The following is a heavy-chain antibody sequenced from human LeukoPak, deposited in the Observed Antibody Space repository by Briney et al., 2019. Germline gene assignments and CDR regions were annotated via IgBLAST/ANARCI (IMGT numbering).Heavy chain of an antibody. V-gene: IGHV1-2*02. CDR1: GYTFTGYY. CDR3: ARGRPTPGSTGANSAAPPHDY. Sequence: ASVRVSCKASGYTFTGYYMHWVRQAPGQGLEWMGWINPNSGGTDYAQQFQGRVTMTRDTSISTAYMELSRLTSDDTAVYYCARGRPTPGSTGANSAAPPHDYWGQGTLVTVSS. CDR2: INPNSGGT. D-gene: IGHD1-1*01. J-gene: IGHJ4*02.